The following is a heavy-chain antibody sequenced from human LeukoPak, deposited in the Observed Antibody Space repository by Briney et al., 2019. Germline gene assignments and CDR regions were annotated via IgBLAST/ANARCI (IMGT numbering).Heavy chain of an antibody. D-gene: IGHD3-3*01. V-gene: IGHV3-74*01. J-gene: IGHJ4*02. CDR1: GFTFSSYW. Sequence: SGGSLRLSCAASGFTFSSYWMHWVRQAPGKGLVWVSRINSDGSSTSYADSVKGRFTISRDNAKNTLYLQMNSLRAEDTAVYYCAKVFPRKVPSRALDYWGQGTLVTVSS. CDR2: INSDGSST. CDR3: AKVFPRKVPSRALDY.